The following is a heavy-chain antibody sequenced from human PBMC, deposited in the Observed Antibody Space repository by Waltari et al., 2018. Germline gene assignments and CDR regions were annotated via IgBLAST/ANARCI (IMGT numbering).Heavy chain of an antibody. CDR3: ARDVHIAAAGTNFDY. Sequence: QVQLVESGGGVVQPGRSLRLSCAASGLTFSSYAMHWVRQAPGKGLEWVAVISYDGSNKYYADSVKGRFTISRDNSKNTLYLQMNSLRAEDTAVYYCARDVHIAAAGTNFDYWGQGTLVTVSS. J-gene: IGHJ4*02. D-gene: IGHD6-13*01. V-gene: IGHV3-30*01. CDR1: GLTFSSYA. CDR2: ISYDGSNK.